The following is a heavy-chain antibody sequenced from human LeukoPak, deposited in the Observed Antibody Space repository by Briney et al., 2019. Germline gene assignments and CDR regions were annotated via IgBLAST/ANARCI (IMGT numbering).Heavy chain of an antibody. CDR3: AREEGPLDY. CDR1: GVTVSSNY. V-gene: IGHV3-66*01. J-gene: IGHJ4*02. Sequence: GGSLRLSCAASGVTVSSNYMSWVRQASGKGLEWVSVIYSAGSTYYADSVKGRFTISRDNSKNTLYLQMNSLRAEDTAVYYCAREEGPLDYWGQGTLVTVSS. CDR2: IYSAGST.